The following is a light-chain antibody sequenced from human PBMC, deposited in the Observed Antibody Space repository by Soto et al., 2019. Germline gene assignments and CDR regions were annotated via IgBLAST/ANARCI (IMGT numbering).Light chain of an antibody. J-gene: IGKJ1*01. V-gene: IGKV1-39*01. CDR2: AAS. Sequence: DIQVTQSPSSLSASVGDGVTITCRTSQTISSYLNWYQQKPGKAPKLLIFAASSLHSGVPSRFSGSVSGTDFTLTISSLQPEDFATYYCQQSYSTPPTFGQGTKVDIK. CDR3: QQSYSTPPT. CDR1: QTISSY.